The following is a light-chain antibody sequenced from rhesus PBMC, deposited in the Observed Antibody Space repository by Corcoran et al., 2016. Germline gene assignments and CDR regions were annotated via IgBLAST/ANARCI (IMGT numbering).Light chain of an antibody. J-gene: IGKJ4*01. V-gene: IGKV1-22*01. CDR1: QGISSW. CDR2: KAS. CDR3: QQYSSRPLT. Sequence: DIQMTQSPSSLSASVGDTVTISCRASQGISSWLAWYQQKPGKAPTLLIYKASTLQSGVPSRCSGKGSGTDFTLTISSLQSEDFATYYCQQYSSRPLTFGGGTKVELK.